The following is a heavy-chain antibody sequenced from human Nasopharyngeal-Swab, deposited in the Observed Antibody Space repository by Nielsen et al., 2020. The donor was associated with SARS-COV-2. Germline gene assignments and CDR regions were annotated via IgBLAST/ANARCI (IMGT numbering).Heavy chain of an antibody. CDR2: IKQDGSEK. D-gene: IGHD3-22*01. V-gene: IGHV3-7*01. CDR3: ARDWDYYDSSGFDY. J-gene: IGHJ4*02. Sequence: GESLKISCAASGFTFSSYWMSWVRQAPGKGLEWVANIKQDGSEKCYVDSVKGRFTISRDNAKNSLYLQMNSLRAEDTAVYYCARDWDYYDSSGFDYWGQGTLVTVSS. CDR1: GFTFSSYW.